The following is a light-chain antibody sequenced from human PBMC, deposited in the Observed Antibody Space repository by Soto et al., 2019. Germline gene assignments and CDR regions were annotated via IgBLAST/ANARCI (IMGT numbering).Light chain of an antibody. Sequence: QSVLTQPASVSGSPGQSITISCTGTSSDVGSYNLVSWYQQHPGKAPKLMIYEVSKRPSGVSNRFSGSKSGNTASLTISGRQAEDEADYYCCAYAGRSTFWVFGGGTKLTVL. CDR2: EVS. CDR1: SSDVGSYNL. CDR3: CAYAGRSTFWV. J-gene: IGLJ3*02. V-gene: IGLV2-23*02.